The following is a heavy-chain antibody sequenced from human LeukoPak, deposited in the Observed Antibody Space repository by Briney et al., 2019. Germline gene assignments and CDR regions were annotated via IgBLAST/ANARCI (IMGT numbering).Heavy chain of an antibody. CDR1: VFTFGTYN. CDR2: IFGNGSGT. Sequence: GGPLRLLCAASVFTFGTYNKNWVRHAPGKALEGVSGIFGNGSGTFYAETVKGRFTIPRDNSKNTVWLQMNSLRIEDTAIYYCAKDEKPDGMWTIDYWGHGTLVTVSS. D-gene: IGHD1-14*01. V-gene: IGHV3-23*01. J-gene: IGHJ4*01. CDR3: AKDEKPDGMWTIDY.